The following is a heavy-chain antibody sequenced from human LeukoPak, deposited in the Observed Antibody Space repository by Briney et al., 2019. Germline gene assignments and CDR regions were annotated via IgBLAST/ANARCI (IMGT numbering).Heavy chain of an antibody. CDR3: AGISYYYYYMDV. J-gene: IGHJ6*03. V-gene: IGHV4-39*01. CDR2: IYYSGST. CDR1: GGSISSSSYY. D-gene: IGHD2-21*01. Sequence: SETLSLTCTVSGGSISSSSYYWGWIRQPPGKGLEWIGSIYYSGSTYYNPSLKSRVTIPVDTSKNQFSLKLSSVTAADTAVYYCAGISYYYYYMDVWGKGTTVTVSS.